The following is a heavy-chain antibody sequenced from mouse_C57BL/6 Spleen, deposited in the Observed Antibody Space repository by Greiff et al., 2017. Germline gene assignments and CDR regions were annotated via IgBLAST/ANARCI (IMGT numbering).Heavy chain of an antibody. J-gene: IGHJ2*01. CDR1: GFNIKGDY. D-gene: IGHD1-1*01. V-gene: IGHV14-4*01. CDR3: TTGGLRSDY. CDR2: IDPENGDT. Sequence: EVKLQQSGAELVRPGASVKLSCTASGFNIKGDYMHWVKQRPAQGLEWIGWIDPENGDTEYASKFQGKAPITADTSSNTAYLQLSSLTAEDTAVYYCTTGGLRSDYWGQGTTLTVSS.